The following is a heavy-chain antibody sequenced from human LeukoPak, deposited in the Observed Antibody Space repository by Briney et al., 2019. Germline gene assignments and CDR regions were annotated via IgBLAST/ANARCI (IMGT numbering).Heavy chain of an antibody. V-gene: IGHV2-5*01. CDR3: AHRQGRWELLPIDAFDI. J-gene: IGHJ3*02. CDR2: IYRNDDK. Sequence: SGPTLVNPTQTLTLTCTFSGFSLSTSGVGVGWIRQPPGKALEWLALIYRNDDKRYSPSLKSRLTITKDTSKNQVVLTMTNMDPVDTATYYCAHRQGRWELLPIDAFDIWGQGTMVTVSS. D-gene: IGHD1-26*01. CDR1: GFSLSTSGVG.